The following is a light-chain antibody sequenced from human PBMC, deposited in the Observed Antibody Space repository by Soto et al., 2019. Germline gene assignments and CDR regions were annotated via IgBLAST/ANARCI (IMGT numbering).Light chain of an antibody. CDR1: QSVSNN. V-gene: IGKV3-15*01. Sequence: EIMMTQSPATLSVSPGERATLSCRASQSVSNNLAWYQKKPGQAPRLLIYGASTRATGIPARFSGSGSGTAFTLTISSLQSEDFALYYWQQYNNRWTFGQGTRVEIK. CDR3: QQYNNRWT. J-gene: IGKJ1*01. CDR2: GAS.